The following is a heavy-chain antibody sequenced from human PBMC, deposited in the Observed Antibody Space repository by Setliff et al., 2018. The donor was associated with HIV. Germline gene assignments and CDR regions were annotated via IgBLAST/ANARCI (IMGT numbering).Heavy chain of an antibody. CDR2: IYHSGST. D-gene: IGHD3-9*01. CDR3: AGSILTGYYTFGADY. J-gene: IGHJ4*02. V-gene: IGHV4-38-2*01. Sequence: PSETLSLTCAVSGYSISSGYYWGWIRQPPGKGLEWIGSIYHSGSTYYNPSLNSRVTISVDASKNQFSLKLSSVTAADTAVYYCAGSILTGYYTFGADYWGQGTLVTVSS. CDR1: GYSISSGYY.